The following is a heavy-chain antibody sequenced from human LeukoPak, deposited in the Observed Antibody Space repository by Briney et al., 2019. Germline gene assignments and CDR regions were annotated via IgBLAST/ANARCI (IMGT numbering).Heavy chain of an antibody. J-gene: IGHJ4*02. V-gene: IGHV4-59*12. CDR2: CFYSGST. D-gene: IGHD3-22*01. CDR3: ARGPTNTITMIVLFDY. CDR1: GYSISGYY. Sequence: SETLSLTCTVSGYSISGYYWSWIRQPPGKGLEWIGDCFYSGSTTYNPSLNSRVTISLDTSTSQFSLKLSSVSAADTAVYYCARGPTNTITMIVLFDYWGQGTLVTVSS.